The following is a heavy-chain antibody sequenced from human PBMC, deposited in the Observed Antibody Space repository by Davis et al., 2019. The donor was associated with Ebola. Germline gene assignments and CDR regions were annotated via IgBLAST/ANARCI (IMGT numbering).Heavy chain of an antibody. V-gene: IGHV4-34*01. CDR2: INHSGST. D-gene: IGHD6-19*01. J-gene: IGHJ5*02. CDR3: ARTVAGSGWFDP. CDR1: GGSFSGYY. Sequence: PSETLSLTCAVYGGSFSGYYWSWIRQPPGKGLEWIGEINHSGSTYYNPSLKSRVTISVDTSKNQFSLKLSSVTAADTAVYYCARTVAGSGWFDPWGQGTLVTVSS.